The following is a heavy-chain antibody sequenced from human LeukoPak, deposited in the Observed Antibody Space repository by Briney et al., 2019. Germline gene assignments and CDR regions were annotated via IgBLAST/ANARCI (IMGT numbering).Heavy chain of an antibody. V-gene: IGHV1-8*01. CDR2: VNPKSGST. CDR1: GYSFIDYD. D-gene: IGHD3-16*01. CDR3: ARGVSIRRYAWAF. Sequence: GASVKVTCKASGYSFIDYDIIWVRQAAGPGLEWGGWVNPKSGSTAYAPKFQGRVTMTSSTSISTVYMELSSLRPEDSDFYYCARGVSIRRYAWAFWGQGSLVTVSS. J-gene: IGHJ4*02.